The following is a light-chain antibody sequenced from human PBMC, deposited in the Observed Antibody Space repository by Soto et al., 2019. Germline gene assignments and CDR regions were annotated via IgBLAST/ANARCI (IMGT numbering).Light chain of an antibody. CDR3: QQYNNWSYT. J-gene: IGKJ2*01. V-gene: IGKV3-15*01. CDR1: QSVSSN. Sequence: EIVMTQSPATLSVSPGERATLSCRASQSVSSNLAWYQQKPGQAPRLLIYGASTRATGIPARFSGSGSGTEFTLTISSLQSEDFALYYCQQYNNWSYTFGQGTKLEIK. CDR2: GAS.